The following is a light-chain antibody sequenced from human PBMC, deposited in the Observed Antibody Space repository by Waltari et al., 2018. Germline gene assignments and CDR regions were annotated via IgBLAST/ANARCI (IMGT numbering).Light chain of an antibody. CDR3: MQSKEFPVT. Sequence: DIVLTQTPLSLPVTPGEPASISCRSSQSLLDTDGYTCLDWYLQKPGQSPQLLIYEVSNRVSGVPDRVSGSGSDTDFTLKISRVEPEDVGLYFCMQSKEFPVTFGGGTKVEIK. V-gene: IGKV2-40*01. CDR1: QSLLDTDGYTC. CDR2: EVS. J-gene: IGKJ4*01.